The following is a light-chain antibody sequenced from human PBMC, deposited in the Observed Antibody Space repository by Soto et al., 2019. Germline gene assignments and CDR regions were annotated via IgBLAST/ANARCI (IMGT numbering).Light chain of an antibody. V-gene: IGLV1-40*01. Sequence: QSVLTQPPSVSGTPGQMGTISCTGRTSNIGAGFAVHWYQHIPGAAPRLLIYDNTDRPSGVPDRFSASTSGTSASLTINGLQAEDEGDYYCQSYDSRLTGSYVFGTGTKVTV. CDR2: DNT. CDR3: QSYDSRLTGSYV. J-gene: IGLJ1*01. CDR1: TSNIGAGFA.